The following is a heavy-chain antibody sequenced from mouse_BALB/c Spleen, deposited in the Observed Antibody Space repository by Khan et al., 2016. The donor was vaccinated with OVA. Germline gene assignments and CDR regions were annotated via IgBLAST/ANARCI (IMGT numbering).Heavy chain of an antibody. J-gene: IGHJ3*01. V-gene: IGHV1S135*01. D-gene: IGHD1-1*01. CDR1: GNSFTSYY. CDR3: ARHGSSSWFAY. Sequence: VQLQQSGPELMKPGASVKISCKASGNSFTSYYIHWVKQSHGQSLEWIGYIDPFNGSTNYNQKFKGKATLTVDKSSSTAYLHLSSLTSEDSAVYYCARHGSSSWFAYWGQGTLVTVSA. CDR2: IDPFNGST.